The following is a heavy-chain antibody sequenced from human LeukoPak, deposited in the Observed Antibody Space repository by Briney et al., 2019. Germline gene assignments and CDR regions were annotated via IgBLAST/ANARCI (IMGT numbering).Heavy chain of an antibody. Sequence: PGGSLRLSCAASGFTFDDYSMHWVRQDPGQGLEWVSGISWNSGSIGYADSVKGRFTISRDNAKNSLYLQMNTLRAEDTALYFCAKSARSFDCLAHSLYFDYWRRGTMVSVCS. V-gene: IGHV3-9*01. D-gene: IGHD3-16*01. CDR3: AKSARSFDCLAHSLYFDY. J-gene: IGHJ4*02. CDR1: GFTFDDYS. CDR2: ISWNSGSI.